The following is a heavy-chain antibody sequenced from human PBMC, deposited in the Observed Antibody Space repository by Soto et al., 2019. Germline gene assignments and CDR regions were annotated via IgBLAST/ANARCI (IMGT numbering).Heavy chain of an antibody. CDR1: GFLVNSAY. V-gene: IGHV3-53*01. D-gene: IGHD5-18*01. J-gene: IGHJ4*02. CDR3: ARSGYSFAWGY. CDR2: INSDGST. Sequence: EVQLVESGGGLIPPGGSLRLSCAASGFLVNSAYMTWVRQAPGKGLEWLSMINSDGSTLYAESVKGRFTISTDNSKNRLDLQMNSMRADDPAMYYCARSGYSFAWGYWGQGTLVIVA.